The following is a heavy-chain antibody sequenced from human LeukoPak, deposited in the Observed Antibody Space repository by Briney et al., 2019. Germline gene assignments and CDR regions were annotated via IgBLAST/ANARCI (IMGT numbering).Heavy chain of an antibody. D-gene: IGHD4-23*01. Sequence: SETLSLTCIVSGGSISSSSYYWGWIRQPPGKGLEWIGNIYYSGSTYYNSSLKSRVTISVDTSKNQFSLKLSSVTAADTAVYYCARTDRWLTPFDYWGQGTLVTVSS. V-gene: IGHV4-39*07. CDR2: IYYSGST. J-gene: IGHJ4*02. CDR1: GGSISSSSYY. CDR3: ARTDRWLTPFDY.